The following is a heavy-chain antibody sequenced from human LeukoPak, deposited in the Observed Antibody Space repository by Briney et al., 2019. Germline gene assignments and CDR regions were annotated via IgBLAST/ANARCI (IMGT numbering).Heavy chain of an antibody. CDR1: GFTFSSYA. J-gene: IGHJ4*02. V-gene: IGHV3-23*01. D-gene: IGHD5-18*01. CDR2: ISGSGGST. Sequence: PGGSLRLSCAASGFTFSSYAMSWVRQAPGKGLEWVSAISGSGGSTYYADSVKGRFTIFRDNSKNTLYLQMNSLRAEDTAVYYCAKGSGYSYVNFDYWGQGTLVTVSS. CDR3: AKGSGYSYVNFDY.